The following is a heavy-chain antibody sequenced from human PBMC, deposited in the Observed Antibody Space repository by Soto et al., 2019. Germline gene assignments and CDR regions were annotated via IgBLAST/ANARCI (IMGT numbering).Heavy chain of an antibody. Sequence: ASVKVSCKASGYTFTSYGISWVRQAPGQGLEWMGWIRAYNGNTNYAQKLQGRVTMTTDTSTSTAYMELRSLRSDDTAVYYCARDTDSSWYAPHYYMDVWGKGTTVTVSS. CDR1: GYTFTSYG. J-gene: IGHJ6*03. CDR3: ARDTDSSWYAPHYYMDV. CDR2: IRAYNGNT. V-gene: IGHV1-18*01. D-gene: IGHD6-13*01.